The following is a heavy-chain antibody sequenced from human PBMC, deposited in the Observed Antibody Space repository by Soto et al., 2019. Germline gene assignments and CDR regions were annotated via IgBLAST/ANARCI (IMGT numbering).Heavy chain of an antibody. CDR1: GGTFSSYA. CDR3: ARDNQRYCSGGSCPGWFDP. V-gene: IGHV1-69*12. D-gene: IGHD2-15*01. Sequence: QVQLVQSGAEVKKPGSSVKVSCKASGGTFSSYAISWVRQAPGQGLEWMGGIIPIFGTANYAQKSQGRVTITADESTSTAYMERSSLRSEDTAVYYCARDNQRYCSGGSCPGWFDPWGQGTLVTVSS. J-gene: IGHJ5*02. CDR2: IIPIFGTA.